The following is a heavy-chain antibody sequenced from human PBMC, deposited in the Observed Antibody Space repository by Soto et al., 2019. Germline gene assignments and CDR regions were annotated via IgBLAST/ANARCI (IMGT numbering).Heavy chain of an antibody. Sequence: QVQLQESGPRLVRPSETLSLTCNVSGGPISGDYYWTWIRQPPGKGLEWIGYIFYSGSTYYNPSLKSLVTMSVDTSKNQFSLRLSSVTAADTAVYYCVIEGVGCDSSGYPSRYFDFWGQGILVTVSS. CDR1: GGPISGDYY. CDR2: IFYSGST. D-gene: IGHD3-22*01. CDR3: VIEGVGCDSSGYPSRYFDF. V-gene: IGHV4-30-4*01. J-gene: IGHJ4*02.